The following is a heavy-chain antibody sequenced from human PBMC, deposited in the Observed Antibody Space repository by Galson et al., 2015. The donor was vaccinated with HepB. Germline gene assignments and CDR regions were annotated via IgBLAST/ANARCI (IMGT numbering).Heavy chain of an antibody. D-gene: IGHD3-10*01. CDR3: AILNGVRGSYYYYMDV. V-gene: IGHV1-24*01. CDR1: GYTLTESS. J-gene: IGHJ6*03. Sequence: SVKVSCKVSGYTLTESSMHWVRQAPGKGLEWMGGFDPEDGETIYAQKFQGRVTMTEDTSTDTAYMELSSLRSEDTAVYYCAILNGVRGSYYYYMDVWGKGTTVTVSS. CDR2: FDPEDGET.